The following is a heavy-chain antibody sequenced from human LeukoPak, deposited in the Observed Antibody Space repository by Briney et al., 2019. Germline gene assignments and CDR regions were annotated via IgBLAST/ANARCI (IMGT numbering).Heavy chain of an antibody. D-gene: IGHD2-21*01. V-gene: IGHV3-48*04. CDR3: ARSPHIVVSDY. Sequence: GGSLRLSCAASGLTFSSHAMTWVRQAPGKGLEWISYITTSSNAIYYADSVKGRFTISRDNAKNSLYLQMNSLRAEDTAVYYCARSPHIVVSDYWGQGTLVTVSS. CDR1: GLTFSSHA. J-gene: IGHJ4*02. CDR2: ITTSSNAI.